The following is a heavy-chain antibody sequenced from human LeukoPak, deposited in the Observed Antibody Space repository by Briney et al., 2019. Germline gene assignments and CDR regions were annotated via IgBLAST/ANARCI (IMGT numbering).Heavy chain of an antibody. J-gene: IGHJ4*02. CDR3: AKDLTVNWGYPHYYFDF. D-gene: IGHD7-27*01. CDR2: IRFDGNNK. Sequence: GGSLRLSCAASGFTFSNYGMHWVRQAPGKGLEWVAFIRFDGNNKYYADSVKGRFTISRDNSKNTVYLQMNSLRAEDTAVFYCAKDLTVNWGYPHYYFDFWGQGTLVAVSS. CDR1: GFTFSNYG. V-gene: IGHV3-30*02.